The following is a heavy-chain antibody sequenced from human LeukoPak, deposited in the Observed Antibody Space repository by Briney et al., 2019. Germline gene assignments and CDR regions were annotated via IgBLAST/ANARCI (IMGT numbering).Heavy chain of an antibody. CDR3: AKLIEYNWNDSDY. Sequence: GGSLRLSCAASGFTFSSYGVHWVRQAPGKGLEWVAFIRYDGSNKYYADSVKGRFTISRDNSKNTLYLQMNSLRAEDTAVYYCAKLIEYNWNDSDYWGQGTLVTVSS. J-gene: IGHJ4*02. V-gene: IGHV3-30*02. CDR2: IRYDGSNK. CDR1: GFTFSSYG. D-gene: IGHD1-1*01.